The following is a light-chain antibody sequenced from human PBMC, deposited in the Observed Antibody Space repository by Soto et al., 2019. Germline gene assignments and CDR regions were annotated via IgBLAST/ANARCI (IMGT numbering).Light chain of an antibody. J-gene: IGLJ1*01. CDR2: SNN. Sequence: QSVLTQPPSASGTPGQRVTISCSGDRSNIGSNSVNWYQQLPGTAPKLLIYSNNQRPSGVPDRFSGSKSGTSASLAISGLQSEDEADYYCAAWDDSLNGRYVFGTGTKFTVL. CDR1: RSNIGSNS. V-gene: IGLV1-44*01. CDR3: AAWDDSLNGRYV.